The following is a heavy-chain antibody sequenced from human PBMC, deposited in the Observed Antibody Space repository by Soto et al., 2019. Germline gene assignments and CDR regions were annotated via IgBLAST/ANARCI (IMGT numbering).Heavy chain of an antibody. Sequence: QVQLVQSGAEVKKPGSSVKVSCKASGGTFSGYAISWVRQAPGQGLEWMGGIIPISGTANYARKFQGRVTITADESTSTAYMELSSLRSEDTAVYYCARSQGSSTSLEIYYYYYYGMDVWGQGTTVTVSS. J-gene: IGHJ6*02. CDR1: GGTFSGYA. V-gene: IGHV1-69*01. D-gene: IGHD2-2*01. CDR2: IIPISGTA. CDR3: ARSQGSSTSLEIYYYYYYGMDV.